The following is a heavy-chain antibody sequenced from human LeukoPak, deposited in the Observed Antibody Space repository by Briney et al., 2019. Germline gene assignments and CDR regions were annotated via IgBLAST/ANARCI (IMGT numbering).Heavy chain of an antibody. Sequence: GGSLRLSCAASGLTFRSYDMHWVRQATGKGLEWVSSIGTAGDTYYAGSVKSRFTISRENAKSSLYLQMNSLGAGDTAVYYCARATSGLDVWGQGTTVTVSS. J-gene: IGHJ6*02. V-gene: IGHV3-13*04. CDR1: GLTFRSYD. CDR3: ARATSGLDV. CDR2: IGTAGDT.